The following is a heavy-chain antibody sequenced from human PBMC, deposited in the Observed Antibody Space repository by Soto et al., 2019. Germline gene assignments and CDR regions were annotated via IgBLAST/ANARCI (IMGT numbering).Heavy chain of an antibody. Sequence: PEGSLRLSCAASRFTFSSYWLHWVRQAPGKGLVWVSRINSDGSDTGYADSVKGRFTLSRHNAKNTLYLQMNSLSAENTAVYYCAREGMGFSNWFDPSGQGTLVTVSS. CDR3: AREGMGFSNWFDP. CDR2: INSDGSDT. CDR1: RFTFSSYW. D-gene: IGHD2-8*01. V-gene: IGHV3-74*01. J-gene: IGHJ5*02.